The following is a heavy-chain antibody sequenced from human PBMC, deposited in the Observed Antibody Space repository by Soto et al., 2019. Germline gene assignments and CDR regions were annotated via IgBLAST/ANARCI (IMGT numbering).Heavy chain of an antibody. CDR2: ISGGGGST. D-gene: IGHD5-18*01. J-gene: IGHJ4*02. V-gene: IGHV3-23*01. CDR1: GFTFSSYA. CDR3: AKLGGYSFDGYVDY. Sequence: EVQLLESGGGLVQPGGSLRLSCVASGFTFSSYAMSWVRQAPGKGLEWVSLISGGGGSTYYADSVKGRFTISRDNSKTTLYPPMNSLRVEDTAIYYCAKLGGYSFDGYVDYWGQGTLVPVSS.